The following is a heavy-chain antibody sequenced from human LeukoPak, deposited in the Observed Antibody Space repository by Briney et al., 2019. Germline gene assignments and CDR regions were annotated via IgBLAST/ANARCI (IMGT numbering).Heavy chain of an antibody. D-gene: IGHD3-16*01. CDR1: RFTFSSHN. J-gene: IGHJ4*02. Sequence: GGSLRLSCAASRFTFSSHNMHWVRQAPGKGLEWVSYISDSSTTIYYADSVKGRFTISRDNARNSLYLQMNSLRAEDTAVYYCAGPLNTYYFDYWGQGTLVTVSS. V-gene: IGHV3-48*01. CDR3: AGPLNTYYFDY. CDR2: ISDSSTTI.